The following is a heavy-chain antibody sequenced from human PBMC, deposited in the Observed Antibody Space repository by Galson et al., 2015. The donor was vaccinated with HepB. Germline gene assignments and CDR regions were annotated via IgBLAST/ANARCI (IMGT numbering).Heavy chain of an antibody. J-gene: IGHJ6*02. Sequence: SVKVSCKASGYTFTSYYMHWVRQAPGQGLEWMGIINPSGGSTSYAQKFQGRVTMTRDTSTSTVYMELSSLRSEDTAVYYCARILRGDARAYYYYGMDVWGQGTTVTVSS. CDR1: GYTFTSYY. CDR3: ARILRGDARAYYYYGMDV. D-gene: IGHD3-16*01. V-gene: IGHV1-46*01. CDR2: INPSGGST.